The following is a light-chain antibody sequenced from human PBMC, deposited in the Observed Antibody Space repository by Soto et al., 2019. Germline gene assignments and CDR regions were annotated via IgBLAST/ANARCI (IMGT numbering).Light chain of an antibody. V-gene: IGKV1-5*03. Sequence: DIQMTQSPSTLSASVGDRVTITCRASQSISNWLAWYQQKPGKAPNLLIYKASTLESGVPSRFSGSGSGTEFTLTISSLQPDDFATYFCQQYDSYWTFGRGTKVDIK. CDR2: KAS. CDR1: QSISNW. CDR3: QQYDSYWT. J-gene: IGKJ1*01.